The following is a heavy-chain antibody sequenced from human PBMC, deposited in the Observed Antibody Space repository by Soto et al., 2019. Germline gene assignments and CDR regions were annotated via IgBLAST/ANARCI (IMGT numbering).Heavy chain of an antibody. CDR2: ISGSGANT. V-gene: IGHV3-23*01. CDR1: GFTFSSYA. CDR3: AKCAGSGWYPDY. Sequence: EVQLLESAGGLVQPGGSLSLSCAASGFTFSSYAMRWVRQPPGKGLEWVSAISGSGANTYYADSVKGRFTISRDNSKNTLFLQLNSLRAEDTAVYYCAKCAGSGWYPDYWGQGTLVTVSS. J-gene: IGHJ4*02. D-gene: IGHD6-19*01.